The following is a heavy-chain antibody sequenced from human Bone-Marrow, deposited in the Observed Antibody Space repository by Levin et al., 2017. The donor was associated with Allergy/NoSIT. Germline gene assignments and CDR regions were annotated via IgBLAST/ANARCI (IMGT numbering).Heavy chain of an antibody. Sequence: GGSLRLSCAGSGFKFDDYAMSWVRQAPGKGLEWVGVIRSKAYSKTTEYGSSVEGRSSISRHDAKSIAYLQMNSLRTEDTAVYYCGRESDFWSGFTDVWGSGTAVTVSS. CDR3: GRESDFWSGFTDV. J-gene: IGHJ6*04. V-gene: IGHV3-49*04. CDR1: GFKFDDYA. CDR2: IRSKAYSKTT. D-gene: IGHD3-3*01.